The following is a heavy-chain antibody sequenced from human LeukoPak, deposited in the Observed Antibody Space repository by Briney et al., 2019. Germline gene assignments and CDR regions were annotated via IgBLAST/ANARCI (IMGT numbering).Heavy chain of an antibody. D-gene: IGHD2-15*01. Sequence: GGSLRLSCAASGFTFSSYSVNWVRQAPGKGLEWVSSISSSSSYIYYADSVKGRFTISRDNAKNSLYLQMNSLRAEDTAVYYCARTLGQGRAMDYWGQGTLVTVSS. V-gene: IGHV3-21*01. CDR2: ISSSSSYI. CDR1: GFTFSSYS. CDR3: ARTLGQGRAMDY. J-gene: IGHJ4*02.